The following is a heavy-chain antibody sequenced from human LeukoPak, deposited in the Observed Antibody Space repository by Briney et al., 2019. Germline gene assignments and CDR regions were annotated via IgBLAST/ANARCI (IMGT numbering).Heavy chain of an antibody. CDR1: GFTFSSYW. V-gene: IGHV3-74*01. Sequence: GGSLRLSCAASGFTFSSYWMHWVRQAPGKGLVWVSRINTDGSSTSYADSVKGRFTISRDNAKNTLYLQMNSLRAEDTAVYYCARDEPAYSSGWIHAFDIWGQGTMVTVSS. CDR2: INTDGSST. D-gene: IGHD6-19*01. CDR3: ARDEPAYSSGWIHAFDI. J-gene: IGHJ3*02.